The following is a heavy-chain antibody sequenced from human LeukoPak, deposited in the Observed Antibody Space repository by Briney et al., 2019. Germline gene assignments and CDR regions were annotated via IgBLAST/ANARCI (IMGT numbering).Heavy chain of an antibody. CDR2: ISGSGGST. CDR3: ARDLGYSLGARSP. V-gene: IGHV3-23*01. D-gene: IGHD5-12*01. Sequence: GGSLRLSCTGSGFTFSTYAMSWVRQAPGKGLEWVSVISGSGGSTYYADPVKGRFTISRDNSENTLYLQMSSLRAEDTAVYYCARDLGYSLGARSPWGQGTLVTVSS. CDR1: GFTFSTYA. J-gene: IGHJ1*01.